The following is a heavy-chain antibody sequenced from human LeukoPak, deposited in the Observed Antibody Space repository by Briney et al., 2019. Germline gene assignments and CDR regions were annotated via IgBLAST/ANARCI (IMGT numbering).Heavy chain of an antibody. CDR1: GGSISSSSYY. CDR3: ARDSTYYDFWSGYLDV. J-gene: IGHJ6*04. V-gene: IGHV4-61*01. CDR2: IYYSGST. Sequence: SETLSLTCTVSGGSISSSSYYWSWIRQPPGKGLEWIGYIYYSGSTNYNPSLKSRVTISVDTSKNQFSLKLSSVTAADTAVYYCARDSTYYDFWSGYLDVWGKGTTVTVSS. D-gene: IGHD3-3*01.